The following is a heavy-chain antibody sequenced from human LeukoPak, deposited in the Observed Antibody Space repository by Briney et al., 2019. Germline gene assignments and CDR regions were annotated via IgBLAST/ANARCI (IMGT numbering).Heavy chain of an antibody. CDR1: GFTFTKNA. CDR3: AKETRNTHNYYYFDS. V-gene: IGHV3-23*01. D-gene: IGHD5-24*01. J-gene: IGHJ4*02. Sequence: GGSLRLSCAASGFTFTKNAMGWVRHTPRKGLEWVSTSGTSGGAYYADSVKGRFTISRDESKNTLYLEMNSLRGEDTAVYYCAKETRNTHNYYYFDSWGQGTLVTVSS. CDR2: SGTSGGA.